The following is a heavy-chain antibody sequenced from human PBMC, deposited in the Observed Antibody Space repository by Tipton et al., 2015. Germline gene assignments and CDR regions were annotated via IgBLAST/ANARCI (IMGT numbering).Heavy chain of an antibody. V-gene: IGHV3-7*03. D-gene: IGHD3-9*01. CDR1: GFIFSRFW. CDR3: ACQDYDSLTRDYQTVDY. Sequence: SLRLSCAASGFIFSRFWMSWFRQAPGEGLEWVANIKDDGTTKNYVDSVKGRFTISRDNAANLLYLQMNSLRADDTAVYYCACQDYDSLTRDYQTVDYWGQGTLVTVSS. J-gene: IGHJ4*02. CDR2: IKDDGTTK.